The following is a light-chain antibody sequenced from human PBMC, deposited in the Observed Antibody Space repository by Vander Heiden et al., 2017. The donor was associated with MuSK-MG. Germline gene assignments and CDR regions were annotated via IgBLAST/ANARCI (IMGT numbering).Light chain of an antibody. J-gene: IGKJ4*01. V-gene: IGKV1-39*01. CDR2: ASS. Sequence: DIQITQSPSSLSSSVGDRVTITCLDSQSISSYLNCSQQKPGKAPKLLLYASSSSQSAVLSRLSGSGSATAFTLTISSLQPEDFATYYCQQSYSTPQGFGGGTKVEIK. CDR3: QQSYSTPQG. CDR1: QSISSY.